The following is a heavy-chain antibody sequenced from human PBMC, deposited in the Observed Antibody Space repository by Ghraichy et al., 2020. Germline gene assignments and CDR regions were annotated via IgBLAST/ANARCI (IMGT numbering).Heavy chain of an antibody. V-gene: IGHV3-30*04. D-gene: IGHD3-22*01. CDR2: ISYDGSNK. J-gene: IGHJ4*02. CDR1: GFTFSSYA. Sequence: GGSLRLSCAASGFTFSSYAMHWVRQAPGKGLEWVAVISYDGSNKYYADSVKGRFTISRDNSKNTLYLQMNSLRAEDTAVYYCATDYYDSSGYYYPYFDYWGQGTLVTVSS. CDR3: ATDYYDSSGYYYPYFDY.